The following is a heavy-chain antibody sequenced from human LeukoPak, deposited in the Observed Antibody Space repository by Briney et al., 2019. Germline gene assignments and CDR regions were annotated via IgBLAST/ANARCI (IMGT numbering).Heavy chain of an antibody. Sequence: ASVKVSCKTSGYTFSGYYMHWVRQAPGQGLEWMGWINPNSGGANYAQKLQGRVTMTRDTSISTAYMELSGLRSDDTAVYYCARDRTKYRSSTSCPLDYWGQGSLVTVSS. CDR2: INPNSGGA. J-gene: IGHJ4*02. CDR3: ARDRTKYRSSTSCPLDY. CDR1: GYTFSGYY. D-gene: IGHD2-2*01. V-gene: IGHV1-2*02.